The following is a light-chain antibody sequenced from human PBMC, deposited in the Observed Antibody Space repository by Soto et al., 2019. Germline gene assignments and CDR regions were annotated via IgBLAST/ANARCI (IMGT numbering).Light chain of an antibody. Sequence: QSALTQPASVSGSPGQSITISGTGTGRDVGGYNCVSWYQQHPGKAPKLMIYDVSNRPSGVSNRFSGSKSGNTASLTISGLQAEDEADYYCSSYTSSSIVVFGGGTKLTVL. J-gene: IGLJ2*01. V-gene: IGLV2-14*01. CDR2: DVS. CDR3: SSYTSSSIVV. CDR1: GRDVGGYNC.